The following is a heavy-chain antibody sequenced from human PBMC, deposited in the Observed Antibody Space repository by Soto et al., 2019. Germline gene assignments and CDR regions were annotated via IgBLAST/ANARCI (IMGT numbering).Heavy chain of an antibody. CDR2: FYPGDSTS. CDR3: ARIIGYCRNNDCSWTFDV. CDR1: GYSFISYW. D-gene: IGHD2-15*01. Sequence: GESLKISCKTSGYSFISYWVAWVRQLPGKGLEWMGTFYPGDSTSTYSPSFQGQVTISVDTSITTAYLQLNSLKASDTAMYYCARIIGYCRNNDCSWTFDVWGQGTMVTV. J-gene: IGHJ3*01. V-gene: IGHV5-51*01.